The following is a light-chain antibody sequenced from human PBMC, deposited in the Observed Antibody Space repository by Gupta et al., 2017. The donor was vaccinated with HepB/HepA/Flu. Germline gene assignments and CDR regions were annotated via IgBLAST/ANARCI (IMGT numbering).Light chain of an antibody. CDR3: QSYDNSLRGV. CDR1: SSNIGAGHD. V-gene: IGLV1-40*01. CDR2: GNI. J-gene: IGLJ2*01. Sequence: QSVLTQPPSVSGAPGQRVTIFCTGSSSNIGAGHDVHWYQQVPGTAPKLLIYGNINRPSGVPDRFSGSKSGTSASLAITGRQAEDEADYYCQSYDNSLRGVFGGGTKLTVL.